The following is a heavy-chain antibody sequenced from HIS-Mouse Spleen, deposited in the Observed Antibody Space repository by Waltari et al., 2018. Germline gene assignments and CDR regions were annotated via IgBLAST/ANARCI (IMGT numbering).Heavy chain of an antibody. V-gene: IGHV4-39*07. CDR3: AREIPYSSSWYDWYFDL. CDR2: IYYCGST. J-gene: IGHJ2*01. D-gene: IGHD6-13*01. Sequence: QLQLQESGPGLVKPSETLSLTCTVSGGSISSSSYYWGWIRQPPGKGLAWIGSIYYCGSTYYNPSLKSRVTISVDTSKNQFSLKLSSVTAADTAVYYCAREIPYSSSWYDWYFDLWGRGTLVTVSS. CDR1: GGSISSSSYY.